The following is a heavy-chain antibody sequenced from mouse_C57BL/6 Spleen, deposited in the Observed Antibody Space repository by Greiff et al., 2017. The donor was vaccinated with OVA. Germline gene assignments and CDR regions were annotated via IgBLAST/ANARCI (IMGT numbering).Heavy chain of an antibody. D-gene: IGHD2-5*01. J-gene: IGHJ2*01. V-gene: IGHV1-9*01. Sequence: QVQLKESGAELMKPGASVKLSCKATGYTFTGYWIEWVKQRPGHGLEWIGEILPGSGSTNYNEKFKGKATFTADTSSNTAYMQLSSLTTEDSAIYYCARRLSSSLYYSNYGFDYWGQGTTLTVSS. CDR3: ARRLSSSLYYSNYGFDY. CDR2: ILPGSGST. CDR1: GYTFTGYW.